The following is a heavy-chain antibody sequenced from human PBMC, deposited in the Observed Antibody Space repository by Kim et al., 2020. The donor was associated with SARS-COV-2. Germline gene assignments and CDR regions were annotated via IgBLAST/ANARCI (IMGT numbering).Heavy chain of an antibody. D-gene: IGHD3-10*01. CDR1: GASISNDGYY. CDR2: IYYSGST. Sequence: SETLSLTCTVSGASISNDGYYWSWIRQRPGRGLEWIGYIYYSGSTYYMPSLKSRVSISIDTSKNHFSLKLASVTAADTAVYYCARGPLGITLVRGVIISALDFWGQGILVTVSS. CDR3: ARGPLGITLVRGVIISALDF. V-gene: IGHV4-31*03. J-gene: IGHJ4*02.